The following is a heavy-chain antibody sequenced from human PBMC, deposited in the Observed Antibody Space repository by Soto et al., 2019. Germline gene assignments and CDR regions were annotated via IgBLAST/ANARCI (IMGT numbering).Heavy chain of an antibody. CDR3: ARESRYCSGGSRYFLPGIDY. CDR1: AGTFSSYA. CDR2: IIPIFGTA. D-gene: IGHD2-15*01. V-gene: IGHV1-69*12. J-gene: IGHJ4*02. Sequence: QVQLVQSGAEVKKPGSSVKVSCQASAGTFSSYAISWVRQAPGQGLEWMGGIIPIFGTANYAQKFQGRVTITADESTSPASMELSRLISEDTAVYYCARESRYCSGGSRYFLPGIDYWGQGTLVTGSS.